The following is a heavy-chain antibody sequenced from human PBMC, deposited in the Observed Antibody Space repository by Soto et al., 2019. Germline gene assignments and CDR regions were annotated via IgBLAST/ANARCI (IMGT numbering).Heavy chain of an antibody. CDR2: IYHSGST. Sequence: SETLSLTCAVSGGSISSGGYSWSWIRQPPGKGLEWIGYIYHSGSTYYNPSLKSRVTISVDRSKNQFSLKLSSVTAADTAVYYCARGSGYLDYWGQGTLVTV. V-gene: IGHV4-30-2*01. CDR1: GGSISSGGYS. D-gene: IGHD3-22*01. J-gene: IGHJ4*02. CDR3: ARGSGYLDY.